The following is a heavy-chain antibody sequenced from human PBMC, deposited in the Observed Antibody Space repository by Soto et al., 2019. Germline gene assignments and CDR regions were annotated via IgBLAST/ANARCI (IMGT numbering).Heavy chain of an antibody. CDR2: TYYRSKWYN. Sequence: SQTLSLTCAISGDSVSSNSAAWNWIRQSPSRGLEWLGRTYYRSKWYNDYAVSVKSRITINPDTSKNQFSLQLNSVTPEDTAVYYCARDTALYTVTPDYYYYGMDVWGQGTTVTVSS. CDR1: GDSVSSNSAA. V-gene: IGHV6-1*01. J-gene: IGHJ6*02. D-gene: IGHD3-16*02. CDR3: ARDTALYTVTPDYYYYGMDV.